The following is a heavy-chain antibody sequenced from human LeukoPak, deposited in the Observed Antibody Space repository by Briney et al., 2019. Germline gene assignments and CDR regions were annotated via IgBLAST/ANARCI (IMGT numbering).Heavy chain of an antibody. Sequence: SETLSLTCAVYGGSFSGYYWSWIRQPPGKGLEWIGEINHSGSTNYNPSLKSRVTISVDTSKNQFSLKLSSVTAADTAVYYCARTDGDHYYYMDVWGKGTTVTISS. CDR3: ARTDGDHYYYMDV. CDR2: INHSGST. J-gene: IGHJ6*03. D-gene: IGHD4-17*01. CDR1: GGSFSGYY. V-gene: IGHV4-34*01.